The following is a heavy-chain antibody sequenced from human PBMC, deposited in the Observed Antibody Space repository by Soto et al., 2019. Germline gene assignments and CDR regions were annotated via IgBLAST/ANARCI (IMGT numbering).Heavy chain of an antibody. CDR3: ARDIKESDYYGMDV. J-gene: IGHJ6*02. D-gene: IGHD1-20*01. CDR2: IIPISETP. V-gene: IGHV1-69*13. Sequence: SVKVSCKASGGTFSTYAVSWVRQTPGLGLEWMGGIIPISETPTYAQKFQGRVTITADESTSTAYMELSSLRSEDTAVYYCARDIKESDYYGMDVWGQGTTVTVSS. CDR1: GGTFSTYA.